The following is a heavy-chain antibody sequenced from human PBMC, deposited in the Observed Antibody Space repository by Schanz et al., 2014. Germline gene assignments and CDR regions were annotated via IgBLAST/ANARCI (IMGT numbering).Heavy chain of an antibody. CDR3: ARGTDWNLHY. CDR1: GFTFSSYG. CDR2: IWSDGSGK. D-gene: IGHD1-1*01. J-gene: IGHJ4*02. Sequence: QVQLVESGGGVVQFGRSLRLSCVASGFTFSSYGMHWVRQAPGKGLEWVAVIWSDGSGKYYADSVKGRFTISRDSPKNTLYLQMNSLRADDTAVYYCARGTDWNLHYWGQGALVTVSS. V-gene: IGHV3-33*01.